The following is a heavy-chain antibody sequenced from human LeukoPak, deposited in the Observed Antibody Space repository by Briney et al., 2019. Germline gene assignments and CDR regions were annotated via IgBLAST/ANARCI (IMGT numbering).Heavy chain of an antibody. J-gene: IGHJ4*02. CDR2: LYYSGST. V-gene: IGHV4-39*01. D-gene: IGHD6-6*01. CDR1: GGSISSSSYY. CDR3: AKLPPRPDS. Sequence: PSETLSLTCTVSGGSISSSSYYWGWIRQPPGKGLEWIGSLYYSGSTYYNPSLKSRVTISVDTSKNQFSLKLSSVTAADTAVYYCAKLPPRPDSWGQGTLVTVSS.